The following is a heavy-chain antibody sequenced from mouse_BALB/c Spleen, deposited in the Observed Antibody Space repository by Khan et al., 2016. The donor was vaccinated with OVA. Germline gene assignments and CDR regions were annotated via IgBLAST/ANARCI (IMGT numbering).Heavy chain of an antibody. CDR2: ISTYSGNT. D-gene: IGHD2-3*01. V-gene: IGHV1S137*01. CDR3: ARPAYDGYYDY. J-gene: IGHJ2*01. Sequence: QVQLQQSGPELVRPGVSVKISCKGSGYTFTDYAMYWVKQSHAKSLEWIGLISTYSGNTNYNQNFKDKATLTVDKSSSTAYMELARLTSEDSAIXYCARPAYDGYYDYWGQGTTLTVSS. CDR1: GYTFTDYA.